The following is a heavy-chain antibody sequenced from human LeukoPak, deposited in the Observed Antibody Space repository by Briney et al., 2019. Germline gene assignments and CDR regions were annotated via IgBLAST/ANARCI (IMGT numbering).Heavy chain of an antibody. CDR2: INSNDGGT. CDR1: GYTFTGYY. J-gene: IGHJ4*02. D-gene: IGHD2-15*01. Sequence: ASVKVSCKASGYTFTGYYIHWVRQAPGQGLEWMGWINSNDGGTYYAQKFQGRVTMTMDTSISTAYMEVSRLRSDDTAVYYCARAVLVVGATQEGYWGQGTLVTVSS. CDR3: ARAVLVVGATQEGY. V-gene: IGHV1-2*02.